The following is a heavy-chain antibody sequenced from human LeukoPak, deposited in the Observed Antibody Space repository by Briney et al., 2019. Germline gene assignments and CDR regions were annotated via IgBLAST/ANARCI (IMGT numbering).Heavy chain of an antibody. D-gene: IGHD6-13*01. V-gene: IGHV3-23*01. CDR1: GCSFSSYA. Sequence: GTLSLTCAVSGCSFSSYARSWIRQPPGKGLEWVADISGSGSTYYADSVKGRFTISRDNSKNTLYLQMNSLRAADTAVYYCATSGQSSRPDYWGQGTLVTVSS. CDR3: ATSGQSSRPDY. J-gene: IGHJ4*02. CDR2: ISGSGST.